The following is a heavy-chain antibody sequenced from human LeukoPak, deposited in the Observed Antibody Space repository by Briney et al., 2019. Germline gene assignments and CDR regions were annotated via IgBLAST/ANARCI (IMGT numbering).Heavy chain of an antibody. V-gene: IGHV3-7*01. D-gene: IGHD1-26*01. J-gene: IGHJ4*02. CDR2: INQDASTK. Sequence: PGGSLRLSCAASGFTLRNTWMAWVRQAPGKGLEWVANINQDASTKHYVDSVKGRFTISRDNAKNSLYLQMNSLGAEDTAVYYCARDQSGSLDYWGQGTLVTVSS. CDR3: ARDQSGSLDY. CDR1: GFTLRNTW.